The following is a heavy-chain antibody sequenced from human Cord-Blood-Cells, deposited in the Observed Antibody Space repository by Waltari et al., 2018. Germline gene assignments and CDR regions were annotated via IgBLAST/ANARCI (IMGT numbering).Heavy chain of an antibody. D-gene: IGHD6-19*01. CDR3: ARGGYSSGWCLVY. Sequence: EVQLVESGGGLIQPGGSLRLSCAASGFTVSSNYMSWVRQAPGKGVDVGSVIFSGGSKYYADPVKGRCTISEDNSKNTLYLQMNSLRAEDTAVYYCARGGYSSGWCLVYWGQGTLVTVSS. CDR1: GFTVSSNY. V-gene: IGHV3-53*01. J-gene: IGHJ4*02. CDR2: IFSGGSK.